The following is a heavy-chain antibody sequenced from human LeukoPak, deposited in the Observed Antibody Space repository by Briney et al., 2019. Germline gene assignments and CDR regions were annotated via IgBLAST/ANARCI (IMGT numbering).Heavy chain of an antibody. V-gene: IGHV3-74*01. CDR3: TTDTFGARDS. J-gene: IGHJ4*02. CDR1: GYTFSRYW. D-gene: IGHD3-10*01. CDR2: INEDGSST. Sequence: PGGSLRLSCAASGYTFSRYWMHWVRQGPGKGLVWVSRINEDGSSTSYAESVRGRFTISRDNAKSTLYLQMNSLRAEDAAVYYCTTDTFGARDSWGQGTLVTVSS.